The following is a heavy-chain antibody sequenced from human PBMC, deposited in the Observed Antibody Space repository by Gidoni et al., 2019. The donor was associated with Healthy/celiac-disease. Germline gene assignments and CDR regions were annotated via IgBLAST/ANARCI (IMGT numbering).Heavy chain of an antibody. CDR2: ISSSSSTI. Sequence: EVQLVESGGGLVQPGGALRLSCGAAGFTFSSYSMNWVRQAPGKGLEWVSYISSSSSTIYYADSVKGRFTISRANAKYSLYLQMNSLRAEDTAVYYCARVLAGSSGRIYFDYWGQGTLVTVSS. CDR3: ARVLAGSSGRIYFDY. D-gene: IGHD6-19*01. CDR1: GFTFSSYS. J-gene: IGHJ4*02. V-gene: IGHV3-48*01.